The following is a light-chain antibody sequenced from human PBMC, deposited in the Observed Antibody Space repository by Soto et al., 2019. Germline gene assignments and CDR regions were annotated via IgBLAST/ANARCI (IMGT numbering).Light chain of an antibody. Sequence: DIQMTQSPSPLSASVGDSVTITCRASQTFKTYLNWYRQKTSEAPKLLIYASSRLQTGVPSRFSGSGSGTIFILSISSLQPEDFATYHSQQTYSTPGTFGQGTKVEV. CDR3: QQTYSTPGT. CDR2: ASS. J-gene: IGKJ1*01. V-gene: IGKV1-39*01. CDR1: QTFKTY.